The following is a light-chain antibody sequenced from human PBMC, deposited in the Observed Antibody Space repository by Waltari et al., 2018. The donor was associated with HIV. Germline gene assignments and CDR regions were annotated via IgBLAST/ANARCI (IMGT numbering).Light chain of an antibody. CDR2: WAS. CDR1: RSILHSSDNRNY. CDR3: QQYFRIPPT. V-gene: IGKV4-1*01. Sequence: DIVMTQSPDSLPVSLGERATINGPSSRSILHSSDNRNYLAWYQQKPRQPPKLLISWASTRESGVPDRFSGSGSGTAFTLTITRLQAEDVAVYHCQQYFRIPPTFGGGTKVEIK. J-gene: IGKJ4*01.